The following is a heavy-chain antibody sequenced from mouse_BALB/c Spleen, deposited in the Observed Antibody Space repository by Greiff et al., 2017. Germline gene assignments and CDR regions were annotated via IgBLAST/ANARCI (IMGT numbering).Heavy chain of an antibody. V-gene: IGHV1-69*02. D-gene: IGHD2-10*02. CDR1: GYTFTSYW. Sequence: QVQLKQPGAELVRPGASVKLSCKASGYTFTSYWINWVKQRPGQGLEWIGNIYPSDSYTNYNQKFKDKATLTVDKSSSTAYMQLSSPTSEDSAVYYCTRLVWDFGAMDYWGQGTSVTVSS. J-gene: IGHJ4*01. CDR2: IYPSDSYT. CDR3: TRLVWDFGAMDY.